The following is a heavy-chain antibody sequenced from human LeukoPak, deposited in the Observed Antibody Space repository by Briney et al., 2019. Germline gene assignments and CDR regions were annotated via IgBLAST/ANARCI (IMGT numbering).Heavy chain of an antibody. D-gene: IGHD2-21*01. V-gene: IGHV3-33*01. CDR1: GFTFSSYG. CDR2: IWYDGSNK. CDR3: ARDRLIAAKPYYYGMDV. J-gene: IGHJ6*02. Sequence: GGSLRLSCAASGFTFSSYGMHWVRQAPGKGLEWVAVIWYDGSNKYYADSVEGRFTISRDNSKNTLYLQMNSLRAEDTAVYYCARDRLIAAKPYYYGMDVWGQGTTVTVSS.